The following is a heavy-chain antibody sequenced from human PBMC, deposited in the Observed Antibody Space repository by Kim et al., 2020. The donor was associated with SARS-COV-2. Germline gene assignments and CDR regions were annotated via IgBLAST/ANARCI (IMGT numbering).Heavy chain of an antibody. Sequence: NYAQKFKGRVTITADESTSTAYMGLSSLRSEDTAVYYCARDTYDSSGYAYWGQGTLVTVSS. J-gene: IGHJ4*02. CDR3: ARDTYDSSGYAY. V-gene: IGHV1-69*01. D-gene: IGHD3-22*01.